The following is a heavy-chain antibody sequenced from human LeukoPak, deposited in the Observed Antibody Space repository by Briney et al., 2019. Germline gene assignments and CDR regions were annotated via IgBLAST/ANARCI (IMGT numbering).Heavy chain of an antibody. CDR3: ARRHTPGIDY. J-gene: IGHJ4*02. D-gene: IGHD2-15*01. Sequence: GESLKISCKGSGYTFTNYWIGWVRQLPGKGLEWMGIIYPGDSDTRYSPSFQGQVTISADKSISTAYQQWSSLKASDTAMYYCARRHTPGIDYWGQETLVTVSS. V-gene: IGHV5-51*01. CDR1: GYTFTNYW. CDR2: IYPGDSDT.